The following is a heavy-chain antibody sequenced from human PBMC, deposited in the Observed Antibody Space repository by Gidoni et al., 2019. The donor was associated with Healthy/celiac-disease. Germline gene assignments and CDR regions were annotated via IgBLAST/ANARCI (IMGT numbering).Heavy chain of an antibody. J-gene: IGHJ6*02. CDR3: ARESGGEQWGLGYGMDV. D-gene: IGHD6-19*01. CDR2: ISSSSSYT. Sequence: QVQLVESGGGLVKPGGSLRLSCAASGFTFSDYYMSWIRQAPGKGLEWFSYISSSSSYTNYADSVKGRFTMSIENAKKSLYLQMNSLRAEGTAVYYCARESGGEQWGLGYGMDVWGQGTTVTVSS. CDR1: GFTFSDYY. V-gene: IGHV3-11*05.